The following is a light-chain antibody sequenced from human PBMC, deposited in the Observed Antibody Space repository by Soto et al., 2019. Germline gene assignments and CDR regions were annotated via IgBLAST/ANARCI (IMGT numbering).Light chain of an antibody. CDR3: QQYNNWART. CDR1: QSVNSN. CDR2: GAS. V-gene: IGKV3-15*01. J-gene: IGKJ1*01. Sequence: EIVMTQSPATLSVSPGERGTLSCSASQSVNSNLAWYQQKPGQAPRLLIYGASTRSTGIQPRFSGSWSGTEFILTISSLQSEDLAIYYCQQYNNWARTFGQGTKVEVK.